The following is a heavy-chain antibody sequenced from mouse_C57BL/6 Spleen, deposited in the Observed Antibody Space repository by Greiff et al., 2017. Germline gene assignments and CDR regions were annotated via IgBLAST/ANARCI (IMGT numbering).Heavy chain of an antibody. CDR1: GFTFSSYT. D-gene: IGHD1-1*01. Sequence: EVKLMESGGGLVKPGGSLKLSCAASGFTFSSYTMSWVRQTPEKRLEWVATISGGGGNTYYPDSVKGRFTISRDNAKNTLYLQMSSLRSEDTALYYCARPGYYGSSDVGDFDVWGTGTTVTVSS. CDR2: ISGGGGNT. V-gene: IGHV5-9*01. J-gene: IGHJ1*03. CDR3: ARPGYYGSSDVGDFDV.